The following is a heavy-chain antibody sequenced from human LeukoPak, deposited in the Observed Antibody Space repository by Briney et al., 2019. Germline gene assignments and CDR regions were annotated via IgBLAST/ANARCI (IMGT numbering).Heavy chain of an antibody. D-gene: IGHD6-19*01. CDR2: IWYDGSNK. Sequence: GRSLRLSCAASGFTFSSYGMHWVRQAPGKGLEWVAVIWYDGSNKYYADSVKGRFTISRDNSKNTLYLQMNSLRAEDTAAYYCARALRSGWYLDYWGQGTLVTVSS. CDR3: ARALRSGWYLDY. V-gene: IGHV3-33*01. CDR1: GFTFSSYG. J-gene: IGHJ4*02.